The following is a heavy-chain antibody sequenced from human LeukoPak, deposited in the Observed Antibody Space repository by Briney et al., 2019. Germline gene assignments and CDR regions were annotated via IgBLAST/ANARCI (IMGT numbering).Heavy chain of an antibody. CDR2: IYYSGST. J-gene: IGHJ6*03. CDR3: ARQGITIFGVVIPYYYYYMDV. V-gene: IGHV4-39*01. CDR1: GGSISSSGYY. D-gene: IGHD3-3*01. Sequence: SETLSLTCTVSGGSISSSGYYWGWIRQPPGKGLEWIGSIYYSGSTYYNPSLKSRVTISVDTSKNQFSLKLSSVTAADTAVYYCARQGITIFGVVIPYYYYYMDVWGKGTTVTVSS.